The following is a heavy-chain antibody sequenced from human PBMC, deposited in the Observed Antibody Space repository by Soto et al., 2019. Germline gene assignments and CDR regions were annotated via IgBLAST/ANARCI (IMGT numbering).Heavy chain of an antibody. CDR3: AKSPGGTYCSSTSCYDHLDP. D-gene: IGHD2-2*01. CDR1: GYTFTSYD. Sequence: ASVKVSCKASGYTFTSYDINWVRQATGQGLEWMGWMNPNSGNTGYAQKFQGRVTMTRNTSISTAYMELSSLRSEDTAVYYCAKSPGGTYCSSTSCYDHLDPWGHGTLVTVSS. J-gene: IGHJ5*02. CDR2: MNPNSGNT. V-gene: IGHV1-8*01.